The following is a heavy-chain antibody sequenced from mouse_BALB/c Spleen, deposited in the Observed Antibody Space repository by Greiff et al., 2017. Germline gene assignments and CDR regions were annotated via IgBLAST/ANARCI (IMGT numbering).Heavy chain of an antibody. CDR2: IYPGNSDT. CDR1: GYTFTSYW. Sequence: VQLQQSGTVLARPGASVKMSCKASGYTFTSYWMHWVKQRPGQGLEWIGAIYPGNSDTSYNQKFKGKAKLTAVTSTSTAYMELSSLTNEDSAVYYCTREGYYGYDVGFAYWGQGTLVTVSA. V-gene: IGHV1-5*01. D-gene: IGHD2-2*01. J-gene: IGHJ3*01. CDR3: TREGYYGYDVGFAY.